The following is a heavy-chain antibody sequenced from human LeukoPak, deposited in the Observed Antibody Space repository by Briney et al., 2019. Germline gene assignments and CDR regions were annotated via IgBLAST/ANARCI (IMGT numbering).Heavy chain of an antibody. D-gene: IGHD5-18*01. V-gene: IGHV3-7*04. Sequence: RGSLRLSCAAPGFIFGDYWMTSVRQAPGKGLGWGANIHKDGSEKCDGGSVKGGFSINRDKAWNSLFLEMNSLRAEDSAVYYCARYGYGYGTPFDYWGQGTLVTVSS. CDR2: IHKDGSEK. CDR3: ARYGYGYGTPFDY. CDR1: GFIFGDYW. J-gene: IGHJ4*02.